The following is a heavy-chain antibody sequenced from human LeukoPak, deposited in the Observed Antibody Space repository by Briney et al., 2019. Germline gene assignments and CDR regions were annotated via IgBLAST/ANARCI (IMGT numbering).Heavy chain of an antibody. CDR3: AKLSPLDYYGMDV. CDR1: GFTFSSYG. V-gene: IGHV3-30*18. Sequence: PGGSLRLSCAASGFTFSSYGMHWVRQAPGKGLEWVAVISSDGSNKHFADSVKGRFTISRDNSKNTLYLQMNSLRAEDTAVYYCAKLSPLDYYGMDVWGQGTTVTVSS. D-gene: IGHD3-16*02. CDR2: ISSDGSNK. J-gene: IGHJ6*02.